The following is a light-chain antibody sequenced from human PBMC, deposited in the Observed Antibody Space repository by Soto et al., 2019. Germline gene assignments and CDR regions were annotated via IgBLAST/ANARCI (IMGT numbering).Light chain of an antibody. V-gene: IGKV3-20*01. J-gene: IGKJ1*01. CDR2: DVS. CDR3: QQYGSSPRT. CDR1: RSLSSTS. Sequence: EIVLTQSPGTLSLSPGERAALSCRASRSLSSTSLAWYQQRPGQAPRLLIYDVSSWATGIPDRFSGSGSGTDFTLTINRREPDDFAVYYCQQYGSSPRTFGKGTKVEIK.